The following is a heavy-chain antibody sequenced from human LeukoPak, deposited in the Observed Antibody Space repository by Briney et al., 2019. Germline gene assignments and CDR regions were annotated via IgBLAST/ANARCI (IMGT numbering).Heavy chain of an antibody. D-gene: IGHD6-13*01. J-gene: IGHJ4*02. CDR2: IYYSGST. CDR3: ARGVGSGWYGD. CDR1: GGSISSGDYY. Sequence: SHTLSLTCTVSGGSISSGDYYWTWIRQPPGKGLEWIGYIYYSGSTYYNPSLKSRLTISVDTSRKQFSLKLTSVTAADTAVYFCARGVGSGWYGDWGQGTLVTVSS. V-gene: IGHV4-30-4*01.